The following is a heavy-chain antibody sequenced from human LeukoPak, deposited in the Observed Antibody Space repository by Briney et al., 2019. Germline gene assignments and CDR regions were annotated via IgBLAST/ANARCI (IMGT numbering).Heavy chain of an antibody. CDR2: VDPEDGET. D-gene: IGHD4-17*01. CDR3: ATVGYGDYHFDY. J-gene: IGHJ4*02. CDR1: GYTFTDYY. Sequence: ASVKVSRKVSGYTFTDYYMHWVQQAPGKGLEWMGLVDPEDGETIYAEKFQGRVTITADTSTDTAYMELSSLRSEDTAVYYCATVGYGDYHFDYWGQGTLVTVSS. V-gene: IGHV1-69-2*01.